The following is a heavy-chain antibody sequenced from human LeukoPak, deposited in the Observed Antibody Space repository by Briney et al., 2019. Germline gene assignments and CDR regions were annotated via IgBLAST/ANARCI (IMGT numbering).Heavy chain of an antibody. Sequence: PGGSLRLSCAASGFTFSSYIMNWVRQAPGKGLEWVSSISSSSDYIYYVDSVKGRFTISRDNSKNTLYLQMNSLRAEDTAVYYCAKVVGSGSYPFDYWGQGTLVTVSS. CDR1: GFTFSSYI. J-gene: IGHJ4*02. V-gene: IGHV3-21*01. CDR3: AKVVGSGSYPFDY. D-gene: IGHD1-26*01. CDR2: ISSSSDYI.